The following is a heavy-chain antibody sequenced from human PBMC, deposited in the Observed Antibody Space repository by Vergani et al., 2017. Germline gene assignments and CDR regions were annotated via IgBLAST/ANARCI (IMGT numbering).Heavy chain of an antibody. CDR3: ARVAPIQVVVPAAKGRDYYYYMDV. Sequence: QVQLQESGPGLVKPSETLSLTCTVSGGSISSYYWSWIRQPAGKGLEWIGRIYTSGSTHYNPSLKSRVTMSVDTSKNPFSLKLSSVTAADTAVYYCARVAPIQVVVPAAKGRDYYYYMDVWGKGTTVTVSS. CDR2: IYTSGST. D-gene: IGHD2-2*01. J-gene: IGHJ6*03. CDR1: GGSISSYY. V-gene: IGHV4-4*07.